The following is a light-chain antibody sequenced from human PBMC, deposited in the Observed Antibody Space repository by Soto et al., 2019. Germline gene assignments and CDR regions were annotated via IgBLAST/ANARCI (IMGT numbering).Light chain of an antibody. Sequence: QSALTQPPSASGSPGQLVTISCTGASSDVGGYNFVSWYQHHPGKAPRLMIYDVTQRPSGVPDRFSGSKSGNTASLTVSGLQVDDEAYYYCSSYAGSSIPVAFGGGTKLTVL. J-gene: IGLJ2*01. CDR1: SSDVGGYNF. CDR2: DVT. V-gene: IGLV2-8*01. CDR3: SSYAGSSIPVA.